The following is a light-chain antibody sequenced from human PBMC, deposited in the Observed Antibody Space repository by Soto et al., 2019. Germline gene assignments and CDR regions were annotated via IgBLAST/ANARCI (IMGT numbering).Light chain of an antibody. CDR1: SSDVGSYNL. V-gene: IGLV2-23*02. J-gene: IGLJ1*01. CDR3: CSYAGSNDV. Sequence: QSVLTQPASVSGSPGQSITISCTGTSSDVGSYNLVSWYQQHPGKAPKLMIYEVSKRPSVVSNRFSGSKSGNTASLTISGLQAEDEADYYCCSYAGSNDVFGTGTKVTVL. CDR2: EVS.